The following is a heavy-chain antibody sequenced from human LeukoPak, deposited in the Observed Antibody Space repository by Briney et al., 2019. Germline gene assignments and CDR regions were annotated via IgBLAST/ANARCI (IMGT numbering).Heavy chain of an antibody. CDR2: ITSNGRST. V-gene: IGHV3-64*02. J-gene: IGHJ4*02. Sequence: GGSLRLSCAASGFTFSSHAMHWIRQAPGKGLEYVSSITSNGRSTYYADSVRGRFTISRDNSRNALYLQMGSLRTDDMAVYYCVRYSSGWYDYWGQGTLVTVSS. CDR1: GFTFSSHA. CDR3: VRYSSGWYDY. D-gene: IGHD6-19*01.